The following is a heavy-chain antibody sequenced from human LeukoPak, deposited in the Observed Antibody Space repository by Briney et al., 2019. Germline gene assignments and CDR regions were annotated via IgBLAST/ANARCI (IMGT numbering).Heavy chain of an antibody. CDR2: ISSSSIYR. V-gene: IGHV3-21*04. CDR1: GFTFSSYS. D-gene: IGHD5-24*01. Sequence: PGGSLRLSCAASGFTFSSYSVNWVRQAPGKGLEWVSSISSSSIYRYYADSVKGRFTISRDNSKNSLYLQMNSLRTEDTALYYCAKEGDGYHWGQGTMVTVSS. CDR3: AKEGDGYH. J-gene: IGHJ3*01.